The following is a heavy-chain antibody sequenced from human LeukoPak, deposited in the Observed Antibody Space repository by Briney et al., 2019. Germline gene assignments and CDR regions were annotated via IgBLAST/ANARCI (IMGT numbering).Heavy chain of an antibody. CDR1: GFTFSDYA. Sequence: PGGSLRLSCAASGFTFSDYAMTWVRQAPGKGLEWVSAISGGGGSIYSADSVKGRFTISRDNSKNTLYLQMSSLRAEDTAIYYCAKENYGGFVDYWGQETLVTVSS. D-gene: IGHD4-23*01. CDR3: AKENYGGFVDY. J-gene: IGHJ4*02. V-gene: IGHV3-23*01. CDR2: ISGGGGSI.